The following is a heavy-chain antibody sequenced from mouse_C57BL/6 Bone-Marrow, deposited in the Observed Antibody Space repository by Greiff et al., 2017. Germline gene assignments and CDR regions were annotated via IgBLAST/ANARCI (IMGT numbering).Heavy chain of an antibody. Sequence: EVQGVESGGDLVKPGGSLKLSCAASGFTFSSYGMYWVRQTPDKRLEWVATISSGGSYTYYPDSVKGRFTISRDNAKNTLYLQRSSLNSEDTAMYYCARHRSDDHYFDYWGQGTTLTVAS. D-gene: IGHD3-2*02. CDR2: ISSGGSYT. CDR3: ARHRSDDHYFDY. V-gene: IGHV5-6*01. J-gene: IGHJ2*01. CDR1: GFTFSSYG.